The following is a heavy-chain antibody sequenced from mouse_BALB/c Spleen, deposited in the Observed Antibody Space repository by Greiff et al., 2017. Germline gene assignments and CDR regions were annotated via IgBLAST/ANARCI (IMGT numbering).Heavy chain of an antibody. J-gene: IGHJ3*01. CDR2: ISSGGSYT. D-gene: IGHD2-1*01. CDR1: GFTFSSYA. Sequence: DVKLVESGGGLVKPGGSLKLSCAASGFTFSSYAMSWVRQTPEKRLEWVATISSGGSYTYYPDSVKGRFTISRDNAKNTLYLQMSSLRSEDTAMYYCARHGDGNYSWFAYWGQGTLVTVSA. V-gene: IGHV5-9-3*01. CDR3: ARHGDGNYSWFAY.